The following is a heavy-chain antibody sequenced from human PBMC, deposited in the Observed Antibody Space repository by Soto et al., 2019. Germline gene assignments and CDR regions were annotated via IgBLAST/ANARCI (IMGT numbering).Heavy chain of an antibody. J-gene: IGHJ5*02. CDR2: ISGSGGST. D-gene: IGHD6-13*01. Sequence: GGSLTLSCAASGFTFSSYAMSWVRQAPGKGLEWVSAISGSGGSTYYADSVKGRFTISRDNSKNTLYLQMNSLRAEDTAVYYCAKDLSLGQQPREGFDPWGQGTLVTVSS. CDR3: AKDLSLGQQPREGFDP. CDR1: GFTFSSYA. V-gene: IGHV3-23*01.